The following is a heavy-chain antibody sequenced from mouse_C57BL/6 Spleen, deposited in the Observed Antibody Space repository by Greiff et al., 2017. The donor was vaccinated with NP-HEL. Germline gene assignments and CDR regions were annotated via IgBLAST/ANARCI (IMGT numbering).Heavy chain of an antibody. CDR1: GYTFTSYW. V-gene: IGHV1-52*01. J-gene: IGHJ3*01. Sequence: QVQLQQPGAELVRPGSSVKLSCKASGYTFTSYWMHWVKQRPIQGLEWIGNIDPSDSETHYNQKFKDKATLTVDKSSSTAYMQLSSLTSEDSAVDYCARSDYGNPAWFAYWGQGTLVTVSA. CDR2: IDPSDSET. CDR3: ARSDYGNPAWFAY. D-gene: IGHD2-1*01.